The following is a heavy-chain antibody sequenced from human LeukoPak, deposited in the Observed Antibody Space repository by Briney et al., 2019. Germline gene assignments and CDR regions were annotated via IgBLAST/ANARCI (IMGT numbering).Heavy chain of an antibody. V-gene: IGHV4-61*02. CDR2: IYTSGST. CDR3: ARGPPPDFDY. CDR1: GGSISSGSYY. Sequence: SETLSLTCTVSGGSISSGSYYWSWVRQPAGKGLEWIGRIYTSGSTNYNPSLKSRVTISVDASKNQFSLKLSSVTAADTAVYYCARGPPPDFDYWGRGTLVTVSS. J-gene: IGHJ4*02.